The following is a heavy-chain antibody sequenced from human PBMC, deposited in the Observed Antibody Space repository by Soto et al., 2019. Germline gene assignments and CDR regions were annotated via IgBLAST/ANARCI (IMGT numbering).Heavy chain of an antibody. CDR1: GFIFKMYW. CDR3: TRGPRPISTGTGDY. V-gene: IGHV3-74*01. J-gene: IGHJ4*02. D-gene: IGHD3-10*01. Sequence: AGSLRLSCAASGFIFKMYWLHWVRQSPGKGLVWISRIYNDGSYTDYADSVKGRFTISRDNVNDTLYLQMNNLRAEDSGLYYCTRGPRPISTGTGDYWGQGTQVTVSS. CDR2: IYNDGSYT.